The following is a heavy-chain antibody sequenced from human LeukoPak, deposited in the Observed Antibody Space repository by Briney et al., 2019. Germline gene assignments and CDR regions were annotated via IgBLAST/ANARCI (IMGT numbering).Heavy chain of an antibody. V-gene: IGHV3-21*01. CDR3: ARDVTVDGWHFDL. J-gene: IGHJ2*01. D-gene: IGHD3-9*01. CDR2: ISSKGHYV. Sequence: PGGSLRLSCAASGFTFDLYSLTWVRQAPGRGLEWVSSISSKGHYVYYIDSVKGRFTTSRDNAKNSLYLQMDSLRAEDTAVCYCARDVTVDGWHFDLWGPGILVTVSS. CDR1: GFTFDLYS.